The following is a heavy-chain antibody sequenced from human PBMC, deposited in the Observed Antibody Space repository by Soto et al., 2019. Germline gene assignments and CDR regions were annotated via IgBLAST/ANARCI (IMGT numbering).Heavy chain of an antibody. Sequence: QVQLVQSGAEVKKPGASVKVSCKASDYTFTNYGISWVRQAPGQGLEWMGWISAFNGNTNYAQKLQGRVTMTTETSTSTAYMELRSMISDDTAVYYCARDGAVAADNWLNPWGQGTLVTVSS. CDR3: ARDGAVAADNWLNP. CDR2: ISAFNGNT. V-gene: IGHV1-18*01. CDR1: DYTFTNYG. D-gene: IGHD6-19*01. J-gene: IGHJ5*02.